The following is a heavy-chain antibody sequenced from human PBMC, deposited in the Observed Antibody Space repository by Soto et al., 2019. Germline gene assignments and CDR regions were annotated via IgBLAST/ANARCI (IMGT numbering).Heavy chain of an antibody. CDR3: ASKGVLYYDFWSGYYAAWFDP. D-gene: IGHD3-3*01. Sequence: QVQLQQWGAGLLKPSETLSLTCAVYGGSFSGHYWSWIRQPPGKGLEWIGEINHSGSTNYNPSLKSRVTISVDTSKNQFSLKLSSVTAADTAVYYCASKGVLYYDFWSGYYAAWFDPWGQGTLVTVSS. V-gene: IGHV4-34*01. CDR1: GGSFSGHY. J-gene: IGHJ5*02. CDR2: INHSGST.